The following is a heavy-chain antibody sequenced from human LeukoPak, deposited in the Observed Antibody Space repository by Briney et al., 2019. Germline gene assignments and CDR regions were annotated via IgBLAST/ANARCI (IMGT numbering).Heavy chain of an antibody. J-gene: IGHJ6*02. CDR2: ISSSSSSYI. Sequence: GGSLRLSCAASGFTFSSYSMNWVRQAPGKGLEWVSSISSSSSSYIYYADSVKGRFTISRDNAKNSLYLQMNSLRAEDTAVYYCARDLHYYYGMDVWGQGTTVTVSS. V-gene: IGHV3-21*01. CDR1: GFTFSSYS. CDR3: ARDLHYYYGMDV.